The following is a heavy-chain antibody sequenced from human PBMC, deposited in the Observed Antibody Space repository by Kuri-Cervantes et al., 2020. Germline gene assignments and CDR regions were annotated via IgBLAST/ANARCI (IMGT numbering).Heavy chain of an antibody. D-gene: IGHD1-26*01. V-gene: IGHV3-7*01. CDR1: GFTFNSYW. J-gene: IGHJ4*02. CDR2: IKHDGSEK. Sequence: GESLKISCAASGFTFNSYWMSWVRQAPGKGLEWVANIKHDGSEKNYVDSVKGRFSISRDNAKNSLYLQMNSLRAEDTAVYYCARAGKALYYWGQGTLVTVSS. CDR3: ARAGKALYY.